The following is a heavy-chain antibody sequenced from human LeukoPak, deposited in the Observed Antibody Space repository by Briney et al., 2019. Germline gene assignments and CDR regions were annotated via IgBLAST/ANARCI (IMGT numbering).Heavy chain of an antibody. V-gene: IGHV3-30*02. Sequence: GRSLRLSCAASGFTFSTYAMHWVRQAPGKGLEWVAFIRYDGSYKYYADSVKGRFTISRDNSKNTVYLQMNSLRAEDTAMYFCAKDCVGCGFDYWGQGSLVTVSA. CDR1: GFTFSTYA. J-gene: IGHJ4*02. CDR3: AKDCVGCGFDY. D-gene: IGHD2-15*01. CDR2: IRYDGSYK.